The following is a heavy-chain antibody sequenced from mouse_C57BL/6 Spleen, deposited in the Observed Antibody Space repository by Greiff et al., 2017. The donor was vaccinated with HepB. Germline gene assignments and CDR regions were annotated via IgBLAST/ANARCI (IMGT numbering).Heavy chain of an antibody. CDR3: ADYGNTYYAMAY. J-gene: IGHJ4*01. CDR2: IYPGSGST. CDR1: GYTFTSYW. V-gene: IGHV1-55*01. D-gene: IGHD2-1*01. Sequence: QVQLQQSGAELVKPGASVKMSCKASGYTFTSYWITWVKQRPGQGLEWIGDIYPGSGSTNYNEKFKSKATLTVDTSSSTAYMQLSSLTSEDSAVYYCADYGNTYYAMAYWGQGTSVTVSS.